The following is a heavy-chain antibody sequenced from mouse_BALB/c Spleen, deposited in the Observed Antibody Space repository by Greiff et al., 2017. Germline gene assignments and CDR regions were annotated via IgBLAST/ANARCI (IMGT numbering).Heavy chain of an antibody. CDR1: GFNIKDTY. D-gene: IGHD1-1*01. V-gene: IGHV14-3*02. CDR3: ARPFYYGSSPFAY. CDR2: IDPANGNT. J-gene: IGHJ3*01. Sequence: VQLQQSGAELVKPGASVKLSCTASGFNIKDTYMHWVKQRPEQGLEWIGRIDPANGNTKYDPKFQGKATITADTSSNTAYLQLSSLTSEDTAVYYCARPFYYGSSPFAYWGQGTLVTVSA.